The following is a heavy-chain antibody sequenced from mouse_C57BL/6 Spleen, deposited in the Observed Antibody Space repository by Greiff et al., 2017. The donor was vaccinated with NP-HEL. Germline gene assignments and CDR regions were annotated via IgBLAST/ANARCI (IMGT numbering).Heavy chain of an antibody. Sequence: QVQLQQSGPELVQPGTSVKISCKASGYAFSSSWMNWVKQRPGKGLEWIGRIYPGDGDTNYHGKFKGQATLTADKSSSTAYMQLSSLTSEDSAVYFCARDYGSSYDWYCDVWGTGTTVTVSS. J-gene: IGHJ1*03. CDR2: IYPGDGDT. CDR3: ARDYGSSYDWYCDV. V-gene: IGHV1-82*01. D-gene: IGHD1-1*01. CDR1: GYAFSSSW.